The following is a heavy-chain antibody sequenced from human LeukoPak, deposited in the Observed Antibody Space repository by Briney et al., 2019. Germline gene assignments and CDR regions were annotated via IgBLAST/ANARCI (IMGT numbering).Heavy chain of an antibody. CDR1: VYTFTNYY. J-gene: IGHJ4*02. CDR2: INSNSGGT. D-gene: IGHD2-8*01. Sequence: ASLTVSYMASVYTFTNYYMHWVRQAPGQGLEWMGWINSNSGGTNYAQNFQGRVTMTRDTSISTAYMELSSLTSDGTAVYYCARTNMLDYWGQGTLVTVSS. V-gene: IGHV1-2*02. CDR3: ARTNMLDY.